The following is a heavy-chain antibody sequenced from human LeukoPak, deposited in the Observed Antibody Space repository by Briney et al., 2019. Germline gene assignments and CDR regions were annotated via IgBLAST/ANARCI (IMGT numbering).Heavy chain of an antibody. CDR2: INPNSGGT. V-gene: IGHV1-2*02. CDR3: ARDGGPYCGGDCYSDY. Sequence: ASVKVSCKASGYTFTGYYMHWVRQAPGQGLEWMGWINPNSGGTNYAQKFQGGVTMTRDTSISTAYMELSRLRSDDTAVYYCARDGGPYCGGDCYSDYWGQGTLVTVSS. CDR1: GYTFTGYY. D-gene: IGHD2-21*02. J-gene: IGHJ4*02.